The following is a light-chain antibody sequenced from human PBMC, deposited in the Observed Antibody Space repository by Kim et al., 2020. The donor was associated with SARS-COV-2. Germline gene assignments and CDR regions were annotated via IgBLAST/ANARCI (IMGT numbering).Light chain of an antibody. Sequence: KTVPNACTRSGGTILSNYVQWYQQRPGSAPIAVVFEDSERPSGVPGRFSGSIDSSSNSASLTISGLQTEDEADYYCQSYDNDGNQVFGGGTKLTVL. CDR1: GGTILSNY. CDR2: EDS. J-gene: IGLJ3*02. V-gene: IGLV6-57*03. CDR3: QSYDNDGNQV.